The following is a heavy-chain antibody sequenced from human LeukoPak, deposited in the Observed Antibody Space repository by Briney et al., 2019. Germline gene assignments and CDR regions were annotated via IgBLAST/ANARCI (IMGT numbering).Heavy chain of an antibody. CDR1: GFTFSSYA. J-gene: IGHJ4*02. D-gene: IGHD5-18*01. CDR3: AIPPVQLWLSVDY. CDR2: ISGSGGST. Sequence: AGGSLRLSCSASGFTFSSYAMSWVRPAPGKGLEWVSAISGSGGSTYYADSVKGRFTISRDNSKNTLYLQMNSLRAEDTAVYYCAIPPVQLWLSVDYWGQGTLVTVSS. V-gene: IGHV3-23*01.